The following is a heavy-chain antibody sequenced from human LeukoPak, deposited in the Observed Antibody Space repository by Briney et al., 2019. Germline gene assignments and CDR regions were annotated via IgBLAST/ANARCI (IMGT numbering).Heavy chain of an antibody. CDR3: AKYTSGTSYRGLDQ. D-gene: IGHD3-10*01. CDR1: GLTVSSYG. V-gene: IGHV3-23*01. Sequence: GGSLRLSCGASGLTVSSYGMSWVRQAPGKGLEWVSTITGSAVNTYYADSVKGRFTISRDDSKNMVYLQMNSLRAEGTAVCSCAKYTSGTSYRGLDQWGQGTLVTVSS. CDR2: ITGSAVNT. J-gene: IGHJ4*02.